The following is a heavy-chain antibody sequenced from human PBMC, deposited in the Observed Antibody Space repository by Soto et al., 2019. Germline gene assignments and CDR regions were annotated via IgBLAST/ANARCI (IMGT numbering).Heavy chain of an antibody. Sequence: SETLYLTCSVSGYSVTSSDYYWAWIRQPPGKGLEWIGSMFYSGLTYYNPSLKSRVTLSVDTSKNQFSVRLNSVTAADTAVYYCAPLSVSLSGPYGIHVWGQGTTVTVSS. CDR3: APLSVSLSGPYGIHV. V-gene: IGHV4-39*01. CDR2: MFYSGLT. CDR1: GYSVTSSDYY. J-gene: IGHJ6*02. D-gene: IGHD2-15*01.